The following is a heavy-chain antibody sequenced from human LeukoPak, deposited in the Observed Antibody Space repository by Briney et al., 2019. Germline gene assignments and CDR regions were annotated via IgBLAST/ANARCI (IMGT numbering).Heavy chain of an antibody. V-gene: IGHV3-30-3*01. CDR1: GFTFSSYA. Sequence: GGSLRLSCAASGFTFSSYAMHWVRQAPGKGLEWVAVISYDGSNKYYADSVKGRFTISRDNSKNTLYLQMNSLRAEDTAVYYCARYRDFDYWGQGTLVTVSS. J-gene: IGHJ4*02. CDR3: ARYRDFDY. D-gene: IGHD1-26*01. CDR2: ISYDGSNK.